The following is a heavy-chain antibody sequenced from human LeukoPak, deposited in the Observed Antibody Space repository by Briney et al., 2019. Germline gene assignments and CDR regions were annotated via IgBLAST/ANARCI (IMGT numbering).Heavy chain of an antibody. CDR2: ISGNGGSI. CDR1: GFTFSSYG. J-gene: IGHJ6*03. Sequence: GGSLRLSCAASGFTFSSYGMSWVRQAPGKGLEWVSIISGNGGSIYYVDSVKGRFTISRDNSKNTVYLQMNSLRAEDTAVYYCAKAANYYYHYMDVWGKGTTVTISS. V-gene: IGHV3-23*01. CDR3: AKAANYYYHYMDV.